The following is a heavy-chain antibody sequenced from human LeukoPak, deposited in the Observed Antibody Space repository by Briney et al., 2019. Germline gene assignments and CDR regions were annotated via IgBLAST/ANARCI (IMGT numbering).Heavy chain of an antibody. D-gene: IGHD4-17*01. V-gene: IGHV3-30*03. CDR2: ISYDGSNK. J-gene: IGHJ4*02. CDR1: GFTFSSYG. CDR3: AADYGLDY. Sequence: PGRSLRLSCAASGFTFSSYGMHWVRQAPGKGLEWVAVISYDGSNKYYADSVKGRFTISRDNSKNTLYLQMNSLRAEDTAVYYCAADYGLDYWGQGTLVTVSA.